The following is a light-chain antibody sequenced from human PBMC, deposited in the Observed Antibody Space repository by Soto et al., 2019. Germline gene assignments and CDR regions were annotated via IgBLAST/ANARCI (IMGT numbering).Light chain of an antibody. V-gene: IGKV3-20*01. CDR2: GAA. CDR3: QQDESPPPLDT. CDR1: QTVRSSY. Sequence: EIVLTQSPGTLSLSPGEGATLSCRASQTVRSSYLAWYQQKPGQAPRLLIYGAARRATGIPDRFSGSGSGTDSTLTISRLEPEDFAVYYCQQDESPPPLDTFGQGTKLEIK. J-gene: IGKJ2*01.